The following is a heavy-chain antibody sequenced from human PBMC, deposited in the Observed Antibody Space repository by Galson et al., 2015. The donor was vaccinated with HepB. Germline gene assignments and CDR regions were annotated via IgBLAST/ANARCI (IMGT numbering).Heavy chain of an antibody. CDR2: IIPIFGTA. Sequence: SVKVSCKASGGTFSSYATSWVRQAPGQGLEWMGGIIPIFGTANYAQKFQGRVTITADESTSTAYMELSSLRSEDTAVYYCARGTPLVGGNFRGGATFDIWGQGTMVTVSS. V-gene: IGHV1-69*13. J-gene: IGHJ3*02. CDR3: ARGTPLVGGNFRGGATFDI. D-gene: IGHD4-23*01. CDR1: GGTFSSYA.